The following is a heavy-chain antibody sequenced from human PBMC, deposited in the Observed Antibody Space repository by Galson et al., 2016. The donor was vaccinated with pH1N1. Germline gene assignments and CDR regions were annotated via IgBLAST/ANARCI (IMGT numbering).Heavy chain of an antibody. J-gene: IGHJ4*02. CDR3: ARRGIWECLYYFYS. CDR1: GGSISSSSYY. D-gene: IGHD1-26*01. Sequence: SETLSLTCTVSGGSISSSSYYWDWIRQPPGKGLEWIGSIYYSGSTYYNPSLKSRVTISLDTSKNQFSLKLSSVTAADTAVYYCARRGIWECLYYFYSWGQGTLLTGSS. V-gene: IGHV4-39*01. CDR2: IYYSGST.